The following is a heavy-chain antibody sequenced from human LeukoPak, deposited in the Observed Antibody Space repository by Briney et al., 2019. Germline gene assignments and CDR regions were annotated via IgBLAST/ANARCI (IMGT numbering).Heavy chain of an antibody. D-gene: IGHD3-3*01. J-gene: IGHJ4*02. CDR2: ISGNGCST. CDR1: GFTFSTDA. V-gene: IGHV3-64*02. CDR3: ARVKYNDFWSGYSPPGY. Sequence: GGSLRLSCEASGFTFSTDAIHWVRQAPGQGLQYVSAISGNGCSTYYADSVKDRFTISRDNSKNTVYLQMGSLRAEDMAVYYCARVKYNDFWSGYSPPGYWGQGTLVTVSS.